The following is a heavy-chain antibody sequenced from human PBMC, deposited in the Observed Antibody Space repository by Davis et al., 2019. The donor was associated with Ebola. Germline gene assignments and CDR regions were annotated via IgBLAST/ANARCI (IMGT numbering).Heavy chain of an antibody. CDR2: ISSSGSTI. CDR1: GFTFSDYY. Sequence: PGGSLRLSCAASGFTFSDYYMSWIRQAPGKGLEWVSYISSSGSTIYYADSVKGRFTISRDNAKNSLYLQMNGLRAEDTAVYYCARARVTTPYYYYGMDVWGQGTTVTVSS. D-gene: IGHD1-14*01. V-gene: IGHV3-11*04. CDR3: ARARVTTPYYYYGMDV. J-gene: IGHJ6*02.